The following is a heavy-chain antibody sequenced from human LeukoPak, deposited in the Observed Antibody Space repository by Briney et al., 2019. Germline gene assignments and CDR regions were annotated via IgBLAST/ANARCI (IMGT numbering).Heavy chain of an antibody. J-gene: IGHJ5*02. V-gene: IGHV4-31*03. D-gene: IGHD3-22*01. CDR2: SYYSGST. Sequence: SETRSLTCTVSGGSISSGGYYWSWIRQHPGKGLEWIGYSYYSGSTYYNPSLKSRVTISVDTSKNQFSLKLSSVTAADTAVYYCARTYYYDSSGKTVWFDPWGQGTLVTVSS. CDR3: ARTYYYDSSGKTVWFDP. CDR1: GGSISSGGYY.